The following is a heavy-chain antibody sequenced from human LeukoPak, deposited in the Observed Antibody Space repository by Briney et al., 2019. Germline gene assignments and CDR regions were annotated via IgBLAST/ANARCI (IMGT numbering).Heavy chain of an antibody. Sequence: SETLSLTCAVYGGSFSDYYWSWIRQPPGKGLEWIGYIYYSGSTNYNPSLKSRVTISVDMSKNQFSLKLSSVTAADAAVYYCARSGVITGWFDPWGQGSLVTVSS. V-gene: IGHV4-59*01. D-gene: IGHD1-20*01. J-gene: IGHJ5*02. CDR2: IYYSGST. CDR3: ARSGVITGWFDP. CDR1: GGSFSDYY.